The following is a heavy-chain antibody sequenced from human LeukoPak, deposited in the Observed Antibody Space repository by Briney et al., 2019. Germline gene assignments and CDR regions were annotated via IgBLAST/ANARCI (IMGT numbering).Heavy chain of an antibody. V-gene: IGHV4-38-2*01. Sequence: SETLSLTCAVSGYSISSGYYWGWIRQPPGKGLEWIGSIYHSGSTYYNPSLKSRVTISVDTSKNQFSLKLSSVTAADTAVYYCARGYGSGSYYTNWGQGTLVTVSS. CDR1: GYSISSGYY. CDR3: ARGYGSGSYYTN. CDR2: IYHSGST. D-gene: IGHD3-10*01. J-gene: IGHJ4*02.